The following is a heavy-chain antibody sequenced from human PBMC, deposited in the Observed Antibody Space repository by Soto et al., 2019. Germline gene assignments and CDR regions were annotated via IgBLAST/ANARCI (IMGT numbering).Heavy chain of an antibody. J-gene: IGHJ4*02. Sequence: QVQLQESGPRLVKPSETLSLTCTVSGGSISSYYWSWIRQPPGKGLEWIGYIYYSGSTDYNPSLTSRVTISVDTSKNQFSLKLSSVTAADTAVYYCARRYGGTFDYWGQGTLVTVSS. CDR1: GGSISSYY. CDR2: IYYSGST. CDR3: ARRYGGTFDY. D-gene: IGHD2-15*01. V-gene: IGHV4-59*08.